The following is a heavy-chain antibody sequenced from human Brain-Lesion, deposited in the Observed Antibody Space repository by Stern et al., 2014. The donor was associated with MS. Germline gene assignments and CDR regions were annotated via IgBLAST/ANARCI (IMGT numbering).Heavy chain of an antibody. CDR3: ARHDSVPRPSQLYSARDRGPGYFDY. J-gene: IGHJ4*02. CDR1: GGSISSSTYY. CDR2: IYYSGFT. V-gene: IGHV4-39*01. Sequence: VQLVESGPGLVKPSETLSLPCTVSGGSISSSTYYWAWIRQPPGKGLEWIGNIYYSGFTYYNPSLKSRVTLSVDMSKNQFSLKLSSVTSADTAIYYCARHDSVPRPSQLYSARDRGPGYFDYWGQGTLVTVSS. D-gene: IGHD1-26*01.